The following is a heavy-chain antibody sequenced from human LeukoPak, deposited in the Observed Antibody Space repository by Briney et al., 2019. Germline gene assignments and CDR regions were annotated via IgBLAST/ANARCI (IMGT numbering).Heavy chain of an antibody. CDR3: ARDPYNTILYRLAH. J-gene: IGHJ4*02. D-gene: IGHD3-10*01. CDR2: TSADGQVT. V-gene: IGHV3-23*01. Sequence: GGPLTLSSAVSGFAFRTYAMSWVRQATGMGLEWVSSTSADGQVTYYADPVEGRFTVSRDNSKSTLYLQLNSLRAEDTATYYCARDPYNTILYRLAHWGQGTLVTVSS. CDR1: GFAFRTYA.